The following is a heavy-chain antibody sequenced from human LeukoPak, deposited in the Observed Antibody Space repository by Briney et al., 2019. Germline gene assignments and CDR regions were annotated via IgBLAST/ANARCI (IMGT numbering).Heavy chain of an antibody. J-gene: IGHJ4*02. V-gene: IGHV3-11*04. D-gene: IGHD3-3*01. Sequence: GESLKLSCAASGFPFSDYYMNWIRPAPGKGLEWVSYISSSGSLMYADSVKGRFTISRDNAKNSLYLQMNSLRAEDTAVYYCARASSYNFWSGSYLDYWGQGTLVTVSS. CDR1: GFPFSDYY. CDR2: ISSSGSLM. CDR3: ARASSYNFWSGSYLDY.